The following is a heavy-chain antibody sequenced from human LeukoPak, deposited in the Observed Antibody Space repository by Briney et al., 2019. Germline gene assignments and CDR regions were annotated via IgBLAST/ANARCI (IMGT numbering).Heavy chain of an antibody. CDR3: ARDLRRYNYCYGDY. Sequence: GGSLKLSCAASGFTFSSYAMHWVRQAPGKGLEYVSAISSNGGNTYYADSVKGRFTISRDNSKNTLYLQMGSLRTEDMAVYYCARDLRRYNYCYGDYWGQGTLVTVSS. V-gene: IGHV3-64*02. D-gene: IGHD5-18*01. CDR2: ISSNGGNT. CDR1: GFTFSSYA. J-gene: IGHJ4*02.